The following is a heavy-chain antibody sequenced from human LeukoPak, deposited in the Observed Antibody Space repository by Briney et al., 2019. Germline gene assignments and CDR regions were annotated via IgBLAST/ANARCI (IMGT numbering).Heavy chain of an antibody. CDR3: AREVAYDSSCYYYDY. D-gene: IGHD3-22*01. J-gene: IGHJ4*02. CDR2: IYTSGST. CDR1: GGSISSGSYY. Sequence: PSQTLSLTCTVSGGSISSGSYYWGWVRQPAGKGLEWVGRIYTSGSTNYNPSLKSRVTISVDTSKNQFSLKLRSVPAADTAVYSCAREVAYDSSCYYYDYWGQGTLVTVSS. V-gene: IGHV4-61*02.